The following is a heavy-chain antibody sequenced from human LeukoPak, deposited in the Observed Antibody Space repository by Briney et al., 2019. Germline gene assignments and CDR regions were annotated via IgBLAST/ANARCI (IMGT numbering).Heavy chain of an antibody. Sequence: PSETLSLTCTVSGGSISSYYWSWTRQPPGKGLEWIGYIYYSGSTNYNPSLKSRVTISVDTSKNQFSLKLSSVTAADTAVYYCASLSYYNRDAFDIWGQGTMVTVSS. J-gene: IGHJ3*02. V-gene: IGHV4-59*01. D-gene: IGHD1-26*01. CDR3: ASLSYYNRDAFDI. CDR2: IYYSGST. CDR1: GGSISSYY.